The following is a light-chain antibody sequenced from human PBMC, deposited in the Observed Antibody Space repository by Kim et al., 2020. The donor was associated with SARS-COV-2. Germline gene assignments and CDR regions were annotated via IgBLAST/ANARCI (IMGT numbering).Light chain of an antibody. J-gene: IGLJ2*01. CDR1: SSNLGSHI. V-gene: IGLV1-44*01. CDR3: AAWDDSLSGLV. CDR2: DNN. Sequence: GQRVTISGSGSSSNLGSHIVNWYRQLPGTAPKLVMYDNNLRPSGVPDRFSGSKSGTSASLAISGLQSDDEGDYYCAAWDDSLSGLVLGGGTKVTVL.